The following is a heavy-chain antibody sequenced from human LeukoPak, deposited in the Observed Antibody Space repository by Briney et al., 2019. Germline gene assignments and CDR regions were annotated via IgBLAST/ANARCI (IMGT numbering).Heavy chain of an antibody. D-gene: IGHD3-22*01. CDR2: IYYSGST. J-gene: IGHJ4*02. CDR1: VGSLRSSSYY. V-gene: IGHV4-39*07. CDR3: ARDRRDSSGYNY. Sequence: SEPQSLPCTVSVGSLRSSSYYCGWIRQPPGEGLEWIGSIYYSGSTYYNLALKSRVTISVDTSKNQFSLKLSSVTAADTAVYYCARDRRDSSGYNYWGQGTLVTVSS.